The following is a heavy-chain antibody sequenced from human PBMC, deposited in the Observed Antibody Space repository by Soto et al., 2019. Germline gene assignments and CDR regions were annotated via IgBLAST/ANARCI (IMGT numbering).Heavy chain of an antibody. CDR1: GFSLSTTGVA. D-gene: IGHD2-15*01. Sequence: QITLKESGPTLVKPTQTLTLTCSFSGFSLSTTGVAVGWIRQPPGKALECLVLIYWDDDKRYSPSLKSRLTINRDTSKNQVVLTMTDMDPVDKATYYCAHRVDYRGSWNTGYFDYWGQGTLVTVSS. CDR3: AHRVDYRGSWNTGYFDY. CDR2: IYWDDDK. J-gene: IGHJ4*02. V-gene: IGHV2-5*02.